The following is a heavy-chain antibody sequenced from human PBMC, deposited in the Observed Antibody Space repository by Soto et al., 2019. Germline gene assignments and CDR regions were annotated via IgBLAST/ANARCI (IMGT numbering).Heavy chain of an antibody. Sequence: PGESLKISCKGSGYSFTSYWIGWVRQMPGKGLEWMGIIYPGDSDTRYSPSFQGQVTISADKSISTAYLQWSSLKASDTAMYYCAISDTAMGSGPYGTDVWGQGTTVTVSS. CDR2: IYPGDSDT. CDR3: AISDTAMGSGPYGTDV. D-gene: IGHD5-18*01. V-gene: IGHV5-51*01. J-gene: IGHJ6*02. CDR1: GYSFTSYW.